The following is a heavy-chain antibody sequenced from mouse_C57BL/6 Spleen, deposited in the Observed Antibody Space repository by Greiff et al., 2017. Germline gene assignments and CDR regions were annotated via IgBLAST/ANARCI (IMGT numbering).Heavy chain of an antibody. CDR3: ARKVADWDFDV. CDR2: IDPNSGGT. J-gene: IGHJ1*03. V-gene: IGHV1-72*01. Sequence: QVQLQQPGAELVKPGASVKLSCKASGYTFTSYWMNWVKQRPGRGLEWIGMIDPNSGGTKYNEKFKGKATLTVDKPSSTAYMQLSSLTSEDSAVYYCARKVADWDFDVWGTGTTVTVSS. CDR1: GYTFTSYW.